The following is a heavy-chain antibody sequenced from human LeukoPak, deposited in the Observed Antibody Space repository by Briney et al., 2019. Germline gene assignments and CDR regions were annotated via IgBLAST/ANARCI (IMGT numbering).Heavy chain of an antibody. CDR3: ARAKYYCSSTSCYVGPGDADAFDI. V-gene: IGHV3-30-3*01. Sequence: GRSLRLSCAASGFTFSSYAMHWVRQAPGKGLEWVAVISYDGSNKYYADSVKGRFTISRDNSKNTLYLQMNSLRAEDTAVYYCARAKYYCSSTSCYVGPGDADAFDIWGQGTMVTVSS. D-gene: IGHD2-2*01. CDR1: GFTFSSYA. CDR2: ISYDGSNK. J-gene: IGHJ3*02.